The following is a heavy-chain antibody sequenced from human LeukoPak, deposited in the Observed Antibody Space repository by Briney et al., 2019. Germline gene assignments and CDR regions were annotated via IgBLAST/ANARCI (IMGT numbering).Heavy chain of an antibody. J-gene: IGHJ4*02. CDR2: IYSGGNT. CDR1: GLTVSSNY. CDR3: ATDQYFVSNSYLAY. D-gene: IGHD3-22*01. Sequence: GGSLRLSCAASGLTVSSNYMSWVRQAPGKGLEWVSVIYSGGNTYYADAVKGRFTISRDNSTNTLYLQTNSLRAEDTAVYYCATDQYFVSNSYLAYWGQGTLVTVSS. V-gene: IGHV3-66*01.